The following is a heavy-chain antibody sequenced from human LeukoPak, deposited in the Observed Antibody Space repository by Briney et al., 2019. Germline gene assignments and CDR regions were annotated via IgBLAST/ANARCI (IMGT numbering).Heavy chain of an antibody. Sequence: PGASLRLSCAASGFTFSSYGMSLVRQAPGKGLEWVSGITASGGTYYADSVKGRFTVSRDKSRNILYLQMNSLRAEDTAVYYCAKDHGTAVAGFYYWGQGTLVTVSS. J-gene: IGHJ4*02. CDR2: ITASGGT. CDR1: GFTFSSYG. D-gene: IGHD6-19*01. CDR3: AKDHGTAVAGFYY. V-gene: IGHV3-23*01.